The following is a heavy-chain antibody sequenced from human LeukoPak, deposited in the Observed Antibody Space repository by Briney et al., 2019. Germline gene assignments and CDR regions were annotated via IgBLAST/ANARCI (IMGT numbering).Heavy chain of an antibody. CDR1: GYSISSGYY. J-gene: IGHJ6*03. CDR2: IYHSGST. D-gene: IGHD6-13*01. CDR3: ARHPYSSSWYGPTSYCYYYMDV. V-gene: IGHV4-38-2*01. Sequence: PSETLSLTCAVSGYSISSGYYWGWIRQPPGKGLEWIGSIYHSGSTYYNPSLKSRVTISVDTSKNQFSLKLSSVTAADTAVYYCARHPYSSSWYGPTSYCYYYMDVWGKGTTVTVSS.